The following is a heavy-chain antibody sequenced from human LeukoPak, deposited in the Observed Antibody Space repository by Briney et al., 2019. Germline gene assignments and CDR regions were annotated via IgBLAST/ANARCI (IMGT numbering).Heavy chain of an antibody. J-gene: IGHJ3*02. CDR2: IYYSGST. Sequence: SETLSLTCTVSGGSISSYYWSWIRQPPGKGLEWIGYIYYSGSTNYNPSLKSRVTISVDTSKNQFSLKLSSVTAAGTAVYYCAAQKRYYYDSSGYYGSAFDIWGQGTMVTVSS. CDR1: GGSISSYY. D-gene: IGHD3-22*01. CDR3: AAQKRYYYDSSGYYGSAFDI. V-gene: IGHV4-59*01.